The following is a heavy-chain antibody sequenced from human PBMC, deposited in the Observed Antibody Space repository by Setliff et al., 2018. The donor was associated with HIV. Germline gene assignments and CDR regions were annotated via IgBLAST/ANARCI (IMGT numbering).Heavy chain of an antibody. Sequence: ASVKVSCKASGGTFSSYAISWVRQAPGQGLEWMGGIIPIFGTANYAQKFQGRVTITTDESTSTAYMELSSLRSEDTAVYYCARADPFFPPVRDYGSGSYYIYYYYYYGMDVWGQGTTVTVSS. V-gene: IGHV1-69*05. CDR3: ARADPFFPPVRDYGSGSYYIYYYYYYGMDV. CDR1: GGTFSSYA. D-gene: IGHD3-10*01. J-gene: IGHJ6*02. CDR2: IIPIFGTA.